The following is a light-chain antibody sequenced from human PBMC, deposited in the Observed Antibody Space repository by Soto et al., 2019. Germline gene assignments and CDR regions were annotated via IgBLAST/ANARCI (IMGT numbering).Light chain of an antibody. CDR3: QQHGTSPIT. CDR2: GAS. CDR1: QSVGTR. Sequence: EIVLTQSPATLSLSPGERATLSFSAAQSVGTRLAWYQHKTGQAPRLLISGASSRATGIPDRFSGSGSGTDFTLTISRLEPEDFAVYYCQQHGTSPITFGQGTRLEIK. V-gene: IGKV3-20*01. J-gene: IGKJ5*01.